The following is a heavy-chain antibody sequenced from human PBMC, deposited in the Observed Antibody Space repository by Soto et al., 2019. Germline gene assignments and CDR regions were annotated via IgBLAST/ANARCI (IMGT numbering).Heavy chain of an antibody. V-gene: IGHV1-69*14. D-gene: IGHD2-15*01. Sequence: QVQLVQSGAEVKKPGSSVKVSCKASGGTFNNYAFSWVRQAPGQVLEWLGGMLPVFGRPAYAKKFRDSVTIPGDKSTTTDNMELSSLRTADTAAYYGANWWKEVGIGGNYYYGMDVWGQGTTVTVSS. J-gene: IGHJ6*02. CDR1: GGTFNNYA. CDR2: MLPVFGRP. CDR3: ANWWKEVGIGGNYYYGMDV.